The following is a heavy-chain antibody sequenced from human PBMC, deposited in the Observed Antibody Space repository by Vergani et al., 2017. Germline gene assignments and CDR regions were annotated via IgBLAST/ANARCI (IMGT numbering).Heavy chain of an antibody. CDR1: GGSISSYY. CDR2: IYTSGST. J-gene: IGHJ6*03. V-gene: IGHV4-4*07. CDR3: ARDQYYYGSGSYYSGYYYYYYMDV. D-gene: IGHD3-10*01. Sequence: QVQLQESGPGLVKPSETLSLTCTVSGGSISSYYWSWIRQPAGKGLEWIGRIYTSGSTNYNPSLKSRVTMSVDTSKNQFSLKLSFVTAADTAVYYCARDQYYYGSGSYYSGYYYYYYMDVWGKGTTVTVSS.